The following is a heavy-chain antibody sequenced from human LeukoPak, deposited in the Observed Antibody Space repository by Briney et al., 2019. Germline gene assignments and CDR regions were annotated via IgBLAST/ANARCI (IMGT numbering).Heavy chain of an antibody. V-gene: IGHV1-2*06. CDR3: AASITMVREGPSFDY. J-gene: IGHJ4*02. D-gene: IGHD3-10*01. CDR2: INPNSGGT. Sequence: ASVKVSCKASGYTFTGYYIHWVRQAPGQGLEWMGRINPNSGGTNYAQKFQGRVTMTRDTSISTAYMELSRLRSDDTAVYYCAASITMVREGPSFDYWGQGTLVTVSS. CDR1: GYTFTGYY.